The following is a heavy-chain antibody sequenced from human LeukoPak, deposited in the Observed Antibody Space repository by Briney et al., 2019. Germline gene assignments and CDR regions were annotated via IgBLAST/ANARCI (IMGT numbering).Heavy chain of an antibody. CDR2: ISYDGSNK. D-gene: IGHD4-23*01. V-gene: IGHV3-30*03. CDR3: ARGVHDYGGNTANHVAFDF. CDR1: GFTFSSYG. J-gene: IGHJ3*01. Sequence: PGRSLRLSCAASGFTFSSYGMHWVRQAPGKGLEWVAVISYDGSNKYYADSVKGRFTISRDNSKNTLYLQMNSLRAEDTAVYYCARGVHDYGGNTANHVAFDFWGQGTMVTVSS.